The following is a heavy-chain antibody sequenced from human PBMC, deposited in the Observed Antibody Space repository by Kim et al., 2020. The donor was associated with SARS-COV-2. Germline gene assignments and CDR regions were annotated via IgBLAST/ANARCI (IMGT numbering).Heavy chain of an antibody. Sequence: GGSLRLSCAASGFTFSSYAMHWVRQAPGKGLEWVAVISYDGSNKYYADSVKGRFTISRDNSKNTLYLQMNSLRAEDTAVYYCARDREVGYSSSWYGWFDPWGQGTLVTVSS. CDR1: GFTFSSYA. CDR3: ARDREVGYSSSWYGWFDP. J-gene: IGHJ5*02. CDR2: ISYDGSNK. V-gene: IGHV3-30-3*01. D-gene: IGHD6-13*01.